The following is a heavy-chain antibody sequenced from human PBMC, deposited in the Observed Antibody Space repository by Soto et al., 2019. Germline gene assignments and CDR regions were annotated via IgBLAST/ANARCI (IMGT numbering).Heavy chain of an antibody. CDR3: ARPYYYGSAAYYGMDV. D-gene: IGHD3-10*01. V-gene: IGHV1-69*10. Sequence: GGPVEGSCKGSGGTFSSYAISGVRQGPVQGGEWVGGVIPILGTANYPQKFKARVKITAHKSTSKAYMELSSLRSEDTAVYYWARPYYYGSAAYYGMDVWAQGTTVTVSS. CDR1: GGTFSSYA. J-gene: IGHJ6*02. CDR2: VIPILGTA.